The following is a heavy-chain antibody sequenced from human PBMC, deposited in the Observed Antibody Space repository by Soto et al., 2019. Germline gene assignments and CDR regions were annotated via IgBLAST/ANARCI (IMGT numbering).Heavy chain of an antibody. J-gene: IGHJ6*02. CDR3: ARAVGSSGPYILGYGMDV. CDR2: ISSSSSYI. V-gene: IGHV3-21*01. Sequence: EVQLVESGGGLVKPGGSLRLSCAASGFTFSSYSMNWVRQAPGKGLEWVSSISSSSSYIYYADSVKGRFTISRDNAKNSXSPQMNSLRAEDTAVYYCARAVGSSGPYILGYGMDVWGQGTTVTVSS. CDR1: GFTFSSYS. D-gene: IGHD3-22*01.